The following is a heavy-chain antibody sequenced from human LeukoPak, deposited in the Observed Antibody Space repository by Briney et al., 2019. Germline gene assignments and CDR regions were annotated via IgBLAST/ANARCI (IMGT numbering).Heavy chain of an antibody. D-gene: IGHD5-12*01. J-gene: IGHJ4*02. V-gene: IGHV4-4*07. CDR2: IYTSGST. CDR1: GGSISSYY. Sequence: SETLSLTCTVSGGSISSYYWSWIRQPAGKGLEWIGRIYTSGSTNYNPSLKSRVTISVDTSKNQFSLKLSSVTAADMAVYYCARVQRLSGYDHAVDYWGQGTPVTVSS. CDR3: ARVQRLSGYDHAVDY.